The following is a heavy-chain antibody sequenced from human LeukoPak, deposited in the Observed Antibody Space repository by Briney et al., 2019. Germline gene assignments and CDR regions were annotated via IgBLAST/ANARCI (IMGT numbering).Heavy chain of an antibody. D-gene: IGHD3-3*01. CDR3: ARRYYDFWSGYYSNIDY. Sequence: PSETLSLTCAVYGGSFSGYYWSCIRQPPGKGLEWIGEINHSGSTNYNPSLKSRVTISVDTSKNQFSLKLGSVTAADTAVYYCARRYYDFWSGYYSNIDYWGQGTLVTVSS. V-gene: IGHV4-34*01. CDR2: INHSGST. J-gene: IGHJ4*01. CDR1: GGSFSGYY.